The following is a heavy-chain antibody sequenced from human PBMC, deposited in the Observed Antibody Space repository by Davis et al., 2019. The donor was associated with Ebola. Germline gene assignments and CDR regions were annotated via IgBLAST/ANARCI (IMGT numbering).Heavy chain of an antibody. CDR2: IRSEATSQ. J-gene: IGHJ3*02. V-gene: IGHV3-30*02. CDR3: ARDMSVTLVPPYSAFDM. CDR1: GFTFSRYG. D-gene: IGHD2-21*01. Sequence: GESLKISCEASGFTFSRYGMHWVRQAPGKGLEWVAFIRSEATSQDYGKSVQGRFFISRDDSKDTLYLQMNSLRAEDTAVYYCARDMSVTLVPPYSAFDMWGQGTMVTVSS.